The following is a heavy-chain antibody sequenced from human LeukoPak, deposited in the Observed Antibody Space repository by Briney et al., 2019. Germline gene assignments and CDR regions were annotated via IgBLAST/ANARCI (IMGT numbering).Heavy chain of an antibody. Sequence: SVTVSCKASGGTFSSYAISWVRQAPGQGLEWMGGIIPIFGTANYAQKFQGRVTITADESTSTAYMELSSLRSEDTAVYYCARASFAYYYGSGSPKDAFGIWGQGTMVTVSS. CDR3: ARASFAYYYGSGSPKDAFGI. J-gene: IGHJ3*02. D-gene: IGHD3-10*01. CDR2: IIPIFGTA. CDR1: GGTFSSYA. V-gene: IGHV1-69*13.